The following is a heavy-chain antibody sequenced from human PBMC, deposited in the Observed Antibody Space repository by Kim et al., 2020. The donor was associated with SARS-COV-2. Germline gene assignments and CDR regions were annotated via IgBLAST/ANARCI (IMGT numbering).Heavy chain of an antibody. Sequence: SETLSLTCAVYGGSFSGYYWSWIRQPPGKGLEWIGEINHSGSTNYNPSLKSRVTISVDTSKNQFSLKLSSVTAADTAVYYCARWVEGRKWFDPWGQGTLVTVSS. CDR2: INHSGST. CDR3: ARWVEGRKWFDP. J-gene: IGHJ5*02. V-gene: IGHV4-34*01. CDR1: GGSFSGYY.